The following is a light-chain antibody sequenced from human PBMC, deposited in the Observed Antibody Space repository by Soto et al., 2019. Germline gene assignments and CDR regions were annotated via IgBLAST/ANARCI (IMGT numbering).Light chain of an antibody. CDR3: QQYGHSPPFT. CDR1: QNIRTY. CDR2: AAS. Sequence: DIQMTQSPSSLSASVRDRVTITCRASQNIRTYLNWYQQKPGKAPKLLIYAASTLQSGVPSRFSGSGSGTDFTLTISRLEPEDFAVYFCQQYGHSPPFTFGPGTKVDFK. V-gene: IGKV1-39*01. J-gene: IGKJ3*01.